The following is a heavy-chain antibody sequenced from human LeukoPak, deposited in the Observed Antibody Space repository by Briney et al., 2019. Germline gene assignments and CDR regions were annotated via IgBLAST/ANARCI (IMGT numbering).Heavy chain of an antibody. Sequence: GASVKVSCKASGYTFTGYYMHWVRQAPGQGLEWMGWINPNSGGTNYAQKFQGWVTMTRDTSISTAYMELSRLRSDDTAVYYCATDYCSSTSCYLQAFDYWGQGTLVTVSS. V-gene: IGHV1-2*04. CDR1: GYTFTGYY. CDR3: ATDYCSSTSCYLQAFDY. CDR2: INPNSGGT. J-gene: IGHJ4*02. D-gene: IGHD2-2*01.